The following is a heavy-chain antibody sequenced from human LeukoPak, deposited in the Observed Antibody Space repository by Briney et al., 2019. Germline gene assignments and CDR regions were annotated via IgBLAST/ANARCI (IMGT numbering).Heavy chain of an antibody. CDR2: INHSGST. Sequence: PSETLSLTCAVYGGSFSGYYWSWIRQPPGKGLEWIGEINHSGSTNYNPSLKSRVTISLDTSKNQFALKLSSVTAADTAVYYCARAVSGSPDFWGQGTLVTVSS. CDR1: GGSFSGYY. D-gene: IGHD1-26*01. J-gene: IGHJ4*02. CDR3: ARAVSGSPDF. V-gene: IGHV4-34*01.